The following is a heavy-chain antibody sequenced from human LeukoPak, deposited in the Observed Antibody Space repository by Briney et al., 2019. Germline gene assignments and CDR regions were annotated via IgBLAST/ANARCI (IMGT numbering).Heavy chain of an antibody. CDR2: IIPIFGTA. D-gene: IGHD5-24*01. J-gene: IGHJ4*02. Sequence: GASVKVSCKASGGTFSSYAISWVRQAPGQGLEWMGGIIPIFGTANYAQKFQGRVTITTDESTSTAYMELSSLRSEDTAVYYCARGQVATLTGSFDHWGQGTLVTVSS. V-gene: IGHV1-69*05. CDR3: ARGQVATLTGSFDH. CDR1: GGTFSSYA.